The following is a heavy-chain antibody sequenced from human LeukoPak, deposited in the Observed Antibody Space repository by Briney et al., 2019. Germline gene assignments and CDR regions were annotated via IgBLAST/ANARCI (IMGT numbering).Heavy chain of an antibody. CDR3: AKDWYSSSSIDAFDI. D-gene: IGHD6-13*01. CDR1: GGTFSSYA. V-gene: IGHV1-69*13. J-gene: IGHJ3*02. Sequence: SVKVSCKASGGTFSSYAISWVRQAPGQGLEWMGGIIPIFGTANYAQKFQGRVTITADESTSTAYMELSSLRAEDTAVYYCAKDWYSSSSIDAFDIWGQGTMVTVSS. CDR2: IIPIFGTA.